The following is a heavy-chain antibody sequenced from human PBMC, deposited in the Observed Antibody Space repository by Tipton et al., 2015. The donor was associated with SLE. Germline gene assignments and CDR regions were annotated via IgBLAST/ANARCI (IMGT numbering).Heavy chain of an antibody. V-gene: IGHV4-39*07. J-gene: IGHJ4*02. Sequence: TLSLTCTVSGGSISSSSYYWGWIRQPPGKGLEWIGSIYYSGSTNYNPSLKSRVTISVDTSKNQFSLKLSSVTAADTAVYYCAREGVPRTRGFDYWGQGTLVTVSS. CDR3: AREGVPRTRGFDY. CDR2: IYYSGST. D-gene: IGHD1-1*01. CDR1: GGSISSSSYY.